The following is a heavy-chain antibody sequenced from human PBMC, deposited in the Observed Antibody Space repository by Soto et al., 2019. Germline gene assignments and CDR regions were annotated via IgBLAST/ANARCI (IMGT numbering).Heavy chain of an antibody. CDR3: VFSYCTNGVCNSYYYYGMDV. CDR1: GGTFSSYA. CDR2: IIPIFGTA. D-gene: IGHD2-8*01. Sequence: SVKVSCKASGGTFSSYAISWVRQAPGQGLEWMGGIIPIFGTANYAQKFQGRVTITADESTSTAYMELSSLRSEDTAVYYCVFSYCTNGVCNSYYYYGMDVWGQGTTVTVSS. J-gene: IGHJ6*02. V-gene: IGHV1-69*13.